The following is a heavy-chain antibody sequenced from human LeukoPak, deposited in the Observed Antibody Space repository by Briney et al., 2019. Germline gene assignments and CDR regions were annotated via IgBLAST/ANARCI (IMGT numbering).Heavy chain of an antibody. V-gene: IGHV3-30*02. J-gene: IGHJ4*02. CDR3: AKPYCSSTSCYSLDY. Sequence: PGGVLRLSCVASGFTFSTYDIPWVRKAPGKGLEWVAFIRYDGSNKYYADSVKGRFTISRDNSKNTLYLQMNSLRAEDTAVYYCAKPYCSSTSCYSLDYWGQGTPVTVSS. D-gene: IGHD2-2*02. CDR1: GFTFSTYD. CDR2: IRYDGSNK.